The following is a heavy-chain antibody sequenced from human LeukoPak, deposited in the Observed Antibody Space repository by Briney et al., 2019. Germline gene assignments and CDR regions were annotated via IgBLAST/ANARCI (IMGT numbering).Heavy chain of an antibody. Sequence: PSETLSLTCAVYGGSFSGYYWSWIRQPPGKGLEWIGEINHSGSTNYNPSLKSRVTISVDTSKNQFSLKLSSVTAADTAVYYCAMAPIAARPGPHWFDPWGQGTLVTVSS. CDR1: GGSFSGYY. CDR3: AMAPIAARPGPHWFDP. CDR2: INHSGST. D-gene: IGHD6-6*01. V-gene: IGHV4-34*01. J-gene: IGHJ5*02.